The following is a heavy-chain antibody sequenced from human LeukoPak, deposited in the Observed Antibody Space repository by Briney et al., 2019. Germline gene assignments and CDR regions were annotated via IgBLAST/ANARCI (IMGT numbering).Heavy chain of an antibody. CDR1: GGSIISYY. D-gene: IGHD5-24*01. V-gene: IGHV4-4*07. Sequence: SETLSLTCTVSGGSIISYYWSWFRQPAGKGLEWIGRIYTSGSTNYNPSLKSQVTMSVDTSKNQFSLKLSSVTAADTVVYYCARRMATIRAFDIWGQGTMVTVSS. CDR3: ARRMATIRAFDI. J-gene: IGHJ3*02. CDR2: IYTSGST.